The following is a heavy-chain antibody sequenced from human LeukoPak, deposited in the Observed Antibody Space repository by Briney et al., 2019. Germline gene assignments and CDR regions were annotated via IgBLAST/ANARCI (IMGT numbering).Heavy chain of an antibody. Sequence: ASVKVSCKASGYTFTSYGISWVRQAPGQGLEWMGWISAKKGNTDYAQKLQGRVTMTTDTSTSTAYMELRSLRSDDTAVYYCARARGPYCSSTSCYLASPVDYWGQGTLVTVSS. J-gene: IGHJ4*02. D-gene: IGHD2-2*01. CDR2: ISAKKGNT. CDR3: ARARGPYCSSTSCYLASPVDY. CDR1: GYTFTSYG. V-gene: IGHV1-18*01.